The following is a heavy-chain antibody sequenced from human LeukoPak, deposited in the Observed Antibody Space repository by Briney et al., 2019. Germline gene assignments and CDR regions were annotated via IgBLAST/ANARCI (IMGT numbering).Heavy chain of an antibody. CDR1: GGSFSGYY. CDR2: INHSGST. Sequence: PSETLSLTCAVYGGSFSGYYWSWIRQPPGKGLEWIGEINHSGSTNYNPSLKSRVTISVDTSKNQFSLKLSSVTAADTAVYYCASDPYGSGSYYFDSWGQGTLVTVSS. V-gene: IGHV4-34*01. CDR3: ASDPYGSGSYYFDS. D-gene: IGHD3-10*01. J-gene: IGHJ4*02.